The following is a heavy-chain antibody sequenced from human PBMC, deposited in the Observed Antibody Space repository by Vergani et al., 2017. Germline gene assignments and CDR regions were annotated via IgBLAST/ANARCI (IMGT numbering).Heavy chain of an antibody. Sequence: QVQLVQSGAEVKKPGSSVKVSCKASGGTFSSYAISWVRQAPGQGLEWMGGIIPIFGTANYAQKFQGRVTITADESTSTAYMELSSLRSEDTAVYYCAKPVFIGFYSGYDEFDYWGQGTLVTVSS. CDR3: AKPVFIGFYSGYDEFDY. D-gene: IGHD5-12*01. V-gene: IGHV1-69*01. CDR2: IIPIFGTA. CDR1: GGTFSSYA. J-gene: IGHJ4*02.